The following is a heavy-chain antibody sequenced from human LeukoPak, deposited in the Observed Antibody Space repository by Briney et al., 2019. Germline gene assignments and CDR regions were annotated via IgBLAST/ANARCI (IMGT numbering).Heavy chain of an antibody. J-gene: IGHJ3*02. CDR2: ISSSSSTI. V-gene: IGHV3-48*01. Sequence: GGSLRLSCAASGFTFSNYSMNWVRQAPGKGLEWVSYISSSSSTIYYADPVKGRFTISRDNAKNSLYLQMNSLRVEDTAVYYCARDSIIRGKTGACDIWGQGTMVTVSS. D-gene: IGHD1-1*01. CDR3: ARDSIIRGKTGACDI. CDR1: GFTFSNYS.